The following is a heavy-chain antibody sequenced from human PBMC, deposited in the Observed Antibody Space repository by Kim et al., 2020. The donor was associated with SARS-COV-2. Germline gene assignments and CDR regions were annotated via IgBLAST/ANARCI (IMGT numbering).Heavy chain of an antibody. D-gene: IGHD3-10*01. J-gene: IGHJ4*02. CDR1: GFTFSSYG. V-gene: IGHV3-33*05. CDR3: ARGGYDYYGSGSYYNPPSY. Sequence: GGSLRLSCAASGFTFSSYGMHWVRQAPGKGLEWVAVISYDGSNKYYADSVKGRFTISRDNSKNTLYLQMNSLRAEDTAVYYCARGGYDYYGSGSYYNPPSYWGQGPLVTVSS. CDR2: ISYDGSNK.